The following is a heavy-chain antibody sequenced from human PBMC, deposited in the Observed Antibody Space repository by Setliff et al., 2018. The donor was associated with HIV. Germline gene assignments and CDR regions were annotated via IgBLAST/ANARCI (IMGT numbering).Heavy chain of an antibody. D-gene: IGHD3-22*01. V-gene: IGHV3-11*03. CDR3: ARASYYYDSSGWVDY. CDR2: ISSSSSYT. CDR1: GFTFSDYY. J-gene: IGHJ4*02. Sequence: VGSLRLSCAASGFTFSDYYMSWIRQAPGKGLEWVSYISSSSSYTNYADSVKGRFTISRDNAKNSLYLQMNSLRAEDTAVYYCARASYYYDSSGWVDYWGQGTLVTVSS.